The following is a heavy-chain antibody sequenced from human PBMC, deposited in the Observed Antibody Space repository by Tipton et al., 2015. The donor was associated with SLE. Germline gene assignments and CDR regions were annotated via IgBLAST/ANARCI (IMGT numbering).Heavy chain of an antibody. CDR1: GGSISSSSYY. V-gene: IGHV4-39*07. CDR2: IYYSGST. J-gene: IGHJ4*02. Sequence: TLSLTCTVSGGSISSSSYYWGWIRQPPGKGLEWIGSIYYSGSTYYNPSLKSRVTISVDTSKNQFSLKLSSVTAADTAVYYCARRANWGQIDYWGQGTLVTVSS. D-gene: IGHD7-27*01. CDR3: ARRANWGQIDY.